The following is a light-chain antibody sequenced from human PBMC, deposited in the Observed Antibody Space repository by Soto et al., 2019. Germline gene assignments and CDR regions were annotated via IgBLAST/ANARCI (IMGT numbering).Light chain of an antibody. CDR3: SSYSNSRTLV. V-gene: IGLV2-14*03. J-gene: IGLJ2*01. CDR2: DVN. CDR1: SSDVGAYHY. Sequence: QSALTQPASVSGSPGQSITISCTGTSSDVGAYHYVSWYQRHPGKAPKLMIYDVNNRPSGVSNRFSGSKSGNTASLTISGLQAEDEADYYCSSYSNSRTLVFGGGTKLTVL.